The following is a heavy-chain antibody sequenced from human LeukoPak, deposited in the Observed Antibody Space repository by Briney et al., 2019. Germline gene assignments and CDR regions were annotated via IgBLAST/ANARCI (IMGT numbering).Heavy chain of an antibody. CDR3: TKDLMTGFSSGWYLAY. CDR2: TGGSDDNT. Sequence: PGGSLRLSCEGSGFSFNGYAMSWVRQAPGKGLEWVAVTGGSDDNTHYADSVKGRSSISRDTSENRLFLQMNSLRPDDSALYYCTKDLMTGFSSGWYLAYWGQGTLVTVSS. J-gene: IGHJ4*02. D-gene: IGHD6-19*01. V-gene: IGHV3-23*01. CDR1: GFSFNGYA.